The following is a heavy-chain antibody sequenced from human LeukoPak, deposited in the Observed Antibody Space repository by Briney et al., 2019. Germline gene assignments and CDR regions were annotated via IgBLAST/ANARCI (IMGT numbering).Heavy chain of an antibody. CDR2: ISGSGGST. V-gene: IGHV3-23*01. Sequence: PGGSLRLSCAASGFTFSSYAMSWVRQAPGKGLEWVSAISGSGGSTYYADSVKGRFTISRDNSKNTLYLQVNSLRTEDTAVYYCAKDRSRYSGYDPRSYYFDHWGQGTLVSVSS. J-gene: IGHJ4*02. CDR1: GFTFSSYA. D-gene: IGHD5-12*01. CDR3: AKDRSRYSGYDPRSYYFDH.